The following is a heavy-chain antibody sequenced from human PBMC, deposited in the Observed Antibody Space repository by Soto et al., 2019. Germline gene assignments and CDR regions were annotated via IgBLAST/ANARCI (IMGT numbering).Heavy chain of an antibody. CDR2: IIPIFGTA. CDR1: GGTFSSYA. J-gene: IGHJ6*02. CDR3: ARDWIGYCSSTSCPNMNSYYYYGMDV. V-gene: IGHV1-69*13. D-gene: IGHD2-2*01. Sequence: SVKVSCKASGGTFSSYAISWVRQAPGQGLEWMGGIIPIFGTANYAQKFQGRVTITADESTSTAYMELSSLRSEDTAVYYCARDWIGYCSSTSCPNMNSYYYYGMDVWGQGTTVTVSS.